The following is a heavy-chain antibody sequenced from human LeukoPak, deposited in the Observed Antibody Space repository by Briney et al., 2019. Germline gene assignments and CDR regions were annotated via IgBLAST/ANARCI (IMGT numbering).Heavy chain of an antibody. CDR2: IYSSGST. J-gene: IGHJ4*02. V-gene: IGHV4-39*01. Sequence: SETLSLTCSVSGGSISDTTYFWGWIRQPPGKGLEWIGSIYSSGSTYYNPSLKSRVTVSIDTSRNQFSLKLTFVAAAETAVYYCARSGYYDILSGYLYFFDYWGQGTLVTVSS. CDR3: ARSGYYDILSGYLYFFDY. D-gene: IGHD3-9*01. CDR1: GGSISDTTYF.